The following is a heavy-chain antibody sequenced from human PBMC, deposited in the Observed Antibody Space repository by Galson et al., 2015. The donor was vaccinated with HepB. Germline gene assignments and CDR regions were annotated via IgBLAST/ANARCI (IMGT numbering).Heavy chain of an antibody. CDR3: ASPIGFGVVVLASHDAFDI. J-gene: IGHJ3*02. V-gene: IGHV1-2*02. D-gene: IGHD3-3*01. Sequence: SVKVSCKASGYTFTGYYMHWVRQAPGQGLEWMGWINPNSGGTNYAQKFQGRVTMTRDTSISTAYMELSRLRSDDTAVYYCASPIGFGVVVLASHDAFDIWGQGTMVTVSS. CDR1: GYTFTGYY. CDR2: INPNSGGT.